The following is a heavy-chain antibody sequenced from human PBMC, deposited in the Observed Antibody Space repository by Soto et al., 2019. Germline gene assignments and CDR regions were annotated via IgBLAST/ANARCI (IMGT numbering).Heavy chain of an antibody. CDR1: GYTLTELS. Sequence: ASVKVSCKVSGYTLTELSIHWVRQAPGKGLEWMGGFDPEDGETIYAQKFRGRVTMTEDTSTDTAYMELSSLRSEDTAVYYCATAPMVRGVKNWFDPWGQGTLVTVSS. V-gene: IGHV1-24*01. D-gene: IGHD3-10*01. J-gene: IGHJ5*02. CDR2: FDPEDGET. CDR3: ATAPMVRGVKNWFDP.